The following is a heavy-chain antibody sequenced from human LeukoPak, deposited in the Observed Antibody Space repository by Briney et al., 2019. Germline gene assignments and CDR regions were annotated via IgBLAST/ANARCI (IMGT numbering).Heavy chain of an antibody. D-gene: IGHD6-19*01. J-gene: IGHJ6*02. CDR3: AREGQQWLDYYYYYGMDV. CDR2: ISAYNGNT. CDR1: GYTFTSYG. V-gene: IGHV1-18*01. Sequence: ASVKVSCKASGYTFTSYGISWVRQAPGQGLEWMGWISAYNGNTNYAQKLQGRVTMTTDTSTSTAYMELRSLRSDDTAVYYCAREGQQWLDYYYYYGMDVWGQGTTVTVPS.